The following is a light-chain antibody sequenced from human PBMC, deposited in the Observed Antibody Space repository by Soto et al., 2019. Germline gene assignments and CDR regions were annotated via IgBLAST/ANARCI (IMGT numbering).Light chain of an antibody. CDR3: SSYAVTNIFV. CDR1: SSDVGGYNY. V-gene: IGLV2-8*01. Sequence: QSVLTQPPSASGSPGQSVTISCTGTSSDVGGYNYVSWYQQHPGKAPKVIIYEVSKRPSGVPDRFSGSKSGSTASLTVSGLQAEDEADYYCSSYAVTNIFVFGTGTKVTGL. J-gene: IGLJ1*01. CDR2: EVS.